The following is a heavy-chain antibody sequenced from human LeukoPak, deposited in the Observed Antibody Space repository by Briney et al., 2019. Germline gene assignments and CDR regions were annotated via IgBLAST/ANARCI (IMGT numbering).Heavy chain of an antibody. CDR2: ISASGDVT. CDR1: RFSFSAYP. Sequence: GGSLSLSCEASRFSFSAYPMGWVRRAPGKGLEWVSGISASGDVTFYADPLKGRFTISRDNSKNTLYLQMDSLRAEDTAKYYCAKSLLTTASGTGRAFDIWGQGTVVTVSA. D-gene: IGHD1-26*01. CDR3: AKSLLTTASGTGRAFDI. V-gene: IGHV3-23*01. J-gene: IGHJ3*02.